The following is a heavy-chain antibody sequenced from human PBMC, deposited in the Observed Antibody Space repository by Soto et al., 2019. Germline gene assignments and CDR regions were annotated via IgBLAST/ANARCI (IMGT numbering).Heavy chain of an antibody. D-gene: IGHD5-12*01. CDR3: ARWWLMTRNAFDI. CDR1: GGSISSGGYY. V-gene: IGHV4-31*03. J-gene: IGHJ3*02. Sequence: SYSLSLACTVSGGSISSGGYYWSWIRQHPGKGLEWIGYIYYSGSTYYNPSLKSRVTISVDTSKNQFSLKLSSVTAADTAVYYCARWWLMTRNAFDIWGQGTMVTVSS. CDR2: IYYSGST.